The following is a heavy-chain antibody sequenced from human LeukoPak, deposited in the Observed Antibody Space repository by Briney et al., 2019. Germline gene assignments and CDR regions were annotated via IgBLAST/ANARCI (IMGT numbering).Heavy chain of an antibody. V-gene: IGHV3-48*03. D-gene: IGHD6-25*01. J-gene: IGHJ4*02. CDR3: ARDLSGIDY. Sequence: PGGSLRLSCAASGFTFSSYEMNWVRQAPGKGLEWVSYISSSGSTIYYADSVKGRFTISRDNAKNSLYLQMNRLRAEDTAVYYCARDLSGIDYWGQGTLVTVSS. CDR1: GFTFSSYE. CDR2: ISSSGSTI.